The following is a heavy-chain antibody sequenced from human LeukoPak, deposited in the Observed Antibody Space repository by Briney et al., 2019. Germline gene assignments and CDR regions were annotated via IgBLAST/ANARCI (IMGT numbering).Heavy chain of an antibody. D-gene: IGHD3-22*01. CDR2: VSRGGNNK. Sequence: GMSLRLSCAASELTFGSYGMHWVRQAPGKGLEWVAVVSRGGNNKFYADSVKGRFTISRDNSKNALYLEMKSLRAEDRAVYFCAKAGLLGEISGYLDGNWGQGTLVTVSS. CDR3: AKAGLLGEISGYLDGN. CDR1: ELTFGSYG. J-gene: IGHJ4*02. V-gene: IGHV3-30*18.